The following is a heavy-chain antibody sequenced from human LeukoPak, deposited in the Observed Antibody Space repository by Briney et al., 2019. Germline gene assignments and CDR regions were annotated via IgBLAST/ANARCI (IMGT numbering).Heavy chain of an antibody. CDR2: ISAYNGNT. D-gene: IGHD2-15*01. CDR3: ARYYCSGGSCYSHNWFDP. V-gene: IGHV1-18*01. Sequence: ASVKVSCKASGYTFTSYGISWVRQAPGQGLEWMGWISAYNGNTNHAQKLQGRVTMTTDTSTSTAYMELRSLRSDDTAVYYCARYYCSGGSCYSHNWFDPWGQGTLVTVSS. CDR1: GYTFTSYG. J-gene: IGHJ5*02.